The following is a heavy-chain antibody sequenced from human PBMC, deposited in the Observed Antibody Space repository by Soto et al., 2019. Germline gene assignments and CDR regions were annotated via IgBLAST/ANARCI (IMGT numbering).Heavy chain of an antibody. V-gene: IGHV3-30*03. CDR2: ISYDGTNK. J-gene: IGHJ4*02. CDR3: AGEVASGY. Sequence: PGGSLRLSCAASGFTFSSYGMHWVRQAPGKGLEWVAVISYDGTNKYYADSVRSRFTISRDNSKNTLYLQMNSLRAEDTAVYYCAGEVASGYWGQGTLVTVSS. D-gene: IGHD2-21*01. CDR1: GFTFSSYG.